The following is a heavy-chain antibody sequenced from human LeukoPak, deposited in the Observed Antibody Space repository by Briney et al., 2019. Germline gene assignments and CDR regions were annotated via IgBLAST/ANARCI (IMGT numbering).Heavy chain of an antibody. D-gene: IGHD6-13*01. CDR1: GFTFGDYA. J-gene: IGHJ4*02. CDR2: IRSKVYGGTT. Sequence: GGSLRLSCITSGFTFGDYAVSWVRQAPGQGLEWVGFIRSKVYGGTTEYAASVKGRFTISRDDSKSLAYLQMNSLKSEDTAVYYCSRLVPYFDYWGQGTLVTVSS. CDR3: SRLVPYFDY. V-gene: IGHV3-49*04.